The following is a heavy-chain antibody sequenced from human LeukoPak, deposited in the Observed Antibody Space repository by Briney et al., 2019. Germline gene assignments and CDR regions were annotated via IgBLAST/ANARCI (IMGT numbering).Heavy chain of an antibody. J-gene: IGHJ5*02. D-gene: IGHD6-19*01. CDR3: ARGRVQQWLVLGWFDP. CDR2: INHSGST. CDR1: GGSFSGYY. V-gene: IGHV4-34*01. Sequence: SETLSLTCAVYGGSFSGYYWSWNRQPPGKGLEWIGEINHSGSTNYNPSLKSRVTISVDTSKNQFSLKLSSVTAADTAVYYCARGRVQQWLVLGWFDPWGQGTLVTVSS.